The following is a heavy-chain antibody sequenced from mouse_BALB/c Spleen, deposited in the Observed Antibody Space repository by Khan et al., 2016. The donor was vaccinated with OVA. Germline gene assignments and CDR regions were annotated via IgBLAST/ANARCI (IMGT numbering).Heavy chain of an antibody. CDR2: IDPANGNT. D-gene: IGHD1-1*01. CDR3: ARRRNYYGSLDY. J-gene: IGHJ2*01. V-gene: IGHV14-3*02. Sequence: EVQLQESGAELVKPGASVKLSCTASGFNIKDTYMHWVKQRPEQGLEWIGRIDPANGNTKYDPKFQGKATITAATSSNTAYLQLSSLTSEDTAVYYCARRRNYYGSLDYWGQGTTLTVSS. CDR1: GFNIKDTY.